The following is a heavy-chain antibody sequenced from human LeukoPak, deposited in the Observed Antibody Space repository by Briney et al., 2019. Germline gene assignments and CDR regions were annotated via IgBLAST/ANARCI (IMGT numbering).Heavy chain of an antibody. D-gene: IGHD3-10*01. Sequence: GGSLRLSCAASGFTFGSYAMSWVRQAPGKGLEWVSSISGGGDSTYYADSVKGRFNISRDNSKNTLYLQMNSLRAEDTAVYYCAKGFSMVWNWFDPWGQGTLVTVSS. CDR3: AKGFSMVWNWFDP. V-gene: IGHV3-23*01. CDR1: GFTFGSYA. J-gene: IGHJ5*02. CDR2: ISGGGDST.